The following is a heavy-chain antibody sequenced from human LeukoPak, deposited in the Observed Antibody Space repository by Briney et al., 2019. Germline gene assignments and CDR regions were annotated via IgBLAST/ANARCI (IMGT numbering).Heavy chain of an antibody. D-gene: IGHD3-10*01. CDR1: GFSFSTYW. CDR3: TRPSAGGGSASDY. V-gene: IGHV3-74*01. J-gene: IGHJ4*02. Sequence: PGGSLRLSCAASGFSFSTYWMHWVRQAPGKGLVWVSRITSDGSYTNYADSVKGRFTISRDNAKKTLYLQMNSLRVEDTAIYYCTRPSAGGGSASDYWGQGTLVTVPS. CDR2: ITSDGSYT.